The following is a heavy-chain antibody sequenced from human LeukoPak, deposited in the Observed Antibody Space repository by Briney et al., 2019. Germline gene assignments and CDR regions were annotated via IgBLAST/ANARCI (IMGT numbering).Heavy chain of an antibody. J-gene: IGHJ5*02. CDR3: ARERQEDIVVVPADTNWFDP. CDR2: IYTSGST. D-gene: IGHD2-2*01. Sequence: SETLSLTCTVSGGSISSYYWSWIRQPAGKGLEWIGRIYTSGSTNYNPSLKSRVTMSVDTSKNQFSLKLSSVTAADTAVYYCARERQEDIVVVPADTNWFDPWGQGTLVTVSS. V-gene: IGHV4-4*07. CDR1: GGSISSYY.